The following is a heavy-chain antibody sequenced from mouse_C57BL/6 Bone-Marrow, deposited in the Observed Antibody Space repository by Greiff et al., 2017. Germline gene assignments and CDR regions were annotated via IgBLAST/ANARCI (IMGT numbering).Heavy chain of an antibody. J-gene: IGHJ4*01. V-gene: IGHV1-4*01. CDR3: AELGHAMDY. D-gene: IGHD4-1*01. CDR1: GYTFTSYT. Sequence: VQLQQSGAELARPGASVKMSCKASGYTFTSYTMNWVKQRPGKGLEWIGDINPSSGYTKYNQKFKDKATLTADQSSSTAYMQLSSLTSEDSAVYYCAELGHAMDYWGQGTSVTVSS. CDR2: INPSSGYT.